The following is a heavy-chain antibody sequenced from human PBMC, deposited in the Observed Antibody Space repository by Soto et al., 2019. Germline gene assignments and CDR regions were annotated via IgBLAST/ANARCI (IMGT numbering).Heavy chain of an antibody. D-gene: IGHD6-6*01. CDR1: GGSISSGGYS. V-gene: IGHV4-30-2*01. CDR2: IYHSGST. J-gene: IGHJ4*02. CDR3: ARVGAARPGEDYFDY. Sequence: SETLSVTCAVSGGSISSGGYSWSWIRQPPGKGLEWIGYIYHSGSTYYNPSLKSRVTISVDRSKNQFSLKLSSVTAADTAVYYCARVGAARPGEDYFDYWGQGTLVTVSS.